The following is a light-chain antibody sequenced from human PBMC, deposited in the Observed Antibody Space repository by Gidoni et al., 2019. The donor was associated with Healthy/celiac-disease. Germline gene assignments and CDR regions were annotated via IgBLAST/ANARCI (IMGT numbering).Light chain of an antibody. J-gene: IGKJ2*01. V-gene: IGKV3-11*01. Sequence: EIVLTQSQATLSLSPGERATISCRASQSVSSYLAWYQQKPGQAPRLLIYDASNRATGIPARFSGSASGTDFTLTISSLEPEDFAVYSCQQRSNWPPMYTFGQGTKLEIK. CDR1: QSVSSY. CDR2: DAS. CDR3: QQRSNWPPMYT.